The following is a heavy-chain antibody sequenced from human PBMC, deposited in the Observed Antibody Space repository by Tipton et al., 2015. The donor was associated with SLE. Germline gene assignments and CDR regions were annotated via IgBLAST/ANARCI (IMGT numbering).Heavy chain of an antibody. Sequence: TLSLTCTVSGGSISSKTYYWGWIRQPPGKGLEWIGSIYYSGSTYYNPSLKSRVTISLDTSKNQFSLKLSSVTAADTAVYYCARGGLGVSYYYYMDVWGKGTTVTVSS. D-gene: IGHD1-26*01. CDR2: IYYSGST. CDR3: ARGGLGVSYYYYMDV. V-gene: IGHV4-39*07. CDR1: GGSISSKTYY. J-gene: IGHJ6*03.